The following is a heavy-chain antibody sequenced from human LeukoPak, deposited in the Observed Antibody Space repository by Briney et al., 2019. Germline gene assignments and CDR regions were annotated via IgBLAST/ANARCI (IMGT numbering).Heavy chain of an antibody. J-gene: IGHJ4*02. CDR3: ARDRGGKVDTGAVEY. D-gene: IGHD5-18*01. CDR1: KFTFRYYA. Sequence: GGSLRLSYVGSKFTFRYYAMHWVRQAPGRGLEWVAGINGDGGGVAYADSVVGRFTISRDYAETSLYLQMNSLRPEDTALYYCARDRGGKVDTGAVEYWGQGTQVAVSS. V-gene: IGHV3-9*01. CDR2: INGDGGGV.